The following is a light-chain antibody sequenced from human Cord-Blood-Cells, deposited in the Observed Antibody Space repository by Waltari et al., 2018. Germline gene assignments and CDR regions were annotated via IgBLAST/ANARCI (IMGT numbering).Light chain of an antibody. CDR1: SSDVGSYNL. J-gene: IGLJ3*02. Sequence: QSALTQPASVSGSPGQSITISCTGTSSDVGSYNLVSWYQQHPGKAPKLMIDEVSKRPAGVSNRFPGSKSGNTASLTISGLQAVDEADYYCCSYAGSSTVFGGGTKLTVL. CDR2: EVS. CDR3: CSYAGSSTV. V-gene: IGLV2-23*02.